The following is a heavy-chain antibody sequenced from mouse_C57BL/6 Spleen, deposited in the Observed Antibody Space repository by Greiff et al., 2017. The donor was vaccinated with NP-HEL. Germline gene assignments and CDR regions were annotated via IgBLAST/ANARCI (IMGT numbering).Heavy chain of an antibody. CDR3: ARRVLRSYYFDY. V-gene: IGHV1-55*01. D-gene: IGHD1-1*01. CDR2: IYPGSGST. J-gene: IGHJ2*01. Sequence: QVQLQQSGAELVKPGASVKMSCKASGYTFTSYWITWVKQRPGQGLEWIGDIYPGSGSTNYNEKFKSKATLTVDTSSSTAYMQLSSLTSEDSAVYYCARRVLRSYYFDYWGQGTTLTVSS. CDR1: GYTFTSYW.